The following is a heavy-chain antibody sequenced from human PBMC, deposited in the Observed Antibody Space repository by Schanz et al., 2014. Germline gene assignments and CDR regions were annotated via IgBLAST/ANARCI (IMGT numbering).Heavy chain of an antibody. Sequence: QVQLQESGPGLVEPSQTLSLTCTVSGDSISSAYWSWIRQHPGKGLEWIGFIYYRGNTYYNPSLKSRLTMSVDTSKNQFSLRLSSVTAADTAVYYCARDVGGCSSSTSCYAFEIWGQGTMVTVSS. CDR1: GDSISSAY. CDR2: IYYRGNT. V-gene: IGHV4-31*03. J-gene: IGHJ3*02. D-gene: IGHD2-2*01. CDR3: ARDVGGCSSSTSCYAFEI.